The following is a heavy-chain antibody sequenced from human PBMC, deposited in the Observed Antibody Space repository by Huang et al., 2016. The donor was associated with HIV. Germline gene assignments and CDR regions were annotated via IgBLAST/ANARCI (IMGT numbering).Heavy chain of an antibody. CDR1: GFTFSDFA. V-gene: IGHV3-23*01. CDR2: ISGYTGST. Sequence: EVQLSESGGGLVRPGGSLRLSCVASGFTFSDFAMNWVRQAPGKGLLWVSGISGYTGSTFYADAVKGRFTISRDNSKNTMYLQMHNLRGEDTAVYYCAKDGRSDILTGYYDFWGQGTLVSVSS. D-gene: IGHD3-9*01. J-gene: IGHJ4*02. CDR3: AKDGRSDILTGYYDF.